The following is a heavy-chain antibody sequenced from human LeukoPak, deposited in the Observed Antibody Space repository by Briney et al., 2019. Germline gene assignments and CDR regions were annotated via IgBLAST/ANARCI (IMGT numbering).Heavy chain of an antibody. CDR3: ARVARSGSWASFDY. J-gene: IGHJ4*02. D-gene: IGHD1-26*01. V-gene: IGHV4-4*07. CDR1: GGSISSYY. CDR2: IYTSGST. Sequence: SETLSLTCTVSGGSISSYYWSWIRQPAGKGLEWIGRIYTSGSTNYNPSLKSRVTMSVDMSKNQFSLKLSSVTAADTAVYYCARVARSGSWASFDYWGQGTQVTVSS.